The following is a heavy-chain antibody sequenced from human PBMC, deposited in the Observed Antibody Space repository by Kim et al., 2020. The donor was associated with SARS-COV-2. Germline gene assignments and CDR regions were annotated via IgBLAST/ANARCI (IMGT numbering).Heavy chain of an antibody. D-gene: IGHD6-13*01. CDR1: GYTFTVYY. J-gene: IGHJ6*02. CDR2: INPNSGGT. CDR3: ARESGHSSSWSSGNYYYGMDV. Sequence: ASVKVSCKASGYTFTVYYIHWVRHAPGQGLEWMGWINPNSGGTNYAQKFQGWVTMTRDTSISTAYMEVSRLRSDDTAVYYCARESGHSSSWSSGNYYYGMDVWGQGTTVTVSS. V-gene: IGHV1-2*04.